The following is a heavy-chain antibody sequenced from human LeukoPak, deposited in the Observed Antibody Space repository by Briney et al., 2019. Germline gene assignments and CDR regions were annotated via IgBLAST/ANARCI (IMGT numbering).Heavy chain of an antibody. V-gene: IGHV3-30*18. D-gene: IGHD3-10*01. Sequence: GGSLRLSCAASGFTFSSYGMHWVRQAPGKGLEWVAVISYDGSNKYYADSVKGRFTISRDNSKNTLYLQMNSLRAEDTAVYYCAKAFTGARLWFGESDYWGQGTLVTVSS. CDR1: GFTFSSYG. J-gene: IGHJ4*02. CDR3: AKAFTGARLWFGESDY. CDR2: ISYDGSNK.